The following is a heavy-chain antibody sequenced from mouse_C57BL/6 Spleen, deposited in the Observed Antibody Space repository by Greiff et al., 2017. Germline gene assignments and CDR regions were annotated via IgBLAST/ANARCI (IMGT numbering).Heavy chain of an antibody. J-gene: IGHJ1*03. D-gene: IGHD6-1*01. CDR2: IYPGDGDT. CDR3: AKQLGDWYFDV. V-gene: IGHV1-82*01. CDR1: GYAFSSSW. Sequence: QVQLQQSGPELVKPGASVKISCKASGYAFSSSWMNWVKQRPGKGLEWIGRIYPGDGDTNYNGKFKGKATLTADKSSSTAYMQLSSLTSEDSAVYFCAKQLGDWYFDVWGTGTTVTVSS.